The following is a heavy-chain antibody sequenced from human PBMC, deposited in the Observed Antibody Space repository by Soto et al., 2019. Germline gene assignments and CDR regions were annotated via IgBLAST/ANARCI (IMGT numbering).Heavy chain of an antibody. CDR2: INHSGST. CDR3: ERGPHPPMVRGMSVGELTCWCDP. J-gene: IGHJ5*02. CDR1: GGSFSGYY. V-gene: IGHV4-34*01. D-gene: IGHD3-10*01. Sequence: QVQLQQWGAGLLKPSETLSLTCAVYGGSFSGYYWSWIRQPPGKGLEWIGEINHSGSTNYNPSLKSRVNMSVDTTKNQFSLKMCSVTAADTAVYYCERGPHPPMVRGMSVGELTCWCDPWGQGTLVTVSS.